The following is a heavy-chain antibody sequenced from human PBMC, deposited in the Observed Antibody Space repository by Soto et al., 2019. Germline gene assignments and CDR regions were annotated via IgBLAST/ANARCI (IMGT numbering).Heavy chain of an antibody. Sequence: GGSLRLSCVASGFTFISFAMTWVRQAPGKGLEWVSTLSGSGGDTYYADSVNGRFTISRDKSKNTLYLQMDRLRVEDTAVYYCAKRGGYDYVWKSYRPDYWGQGTLVTVSS. CDR1: GFTFISFA. CDR3: AKRGGYDYVWKSYRPDY. J-gene: IGHJ4*02. CDR2: LSGSGGDT. V-gene: IGHV3-23*01. D-gene: IGHD3-16*02.